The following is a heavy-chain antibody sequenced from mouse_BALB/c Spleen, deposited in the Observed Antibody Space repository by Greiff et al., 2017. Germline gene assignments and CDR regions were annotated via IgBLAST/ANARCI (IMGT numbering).Heavy chain of an antibody. CDR1: GFNIKDTY. Sequence: VQLQQSGAELVKPGASVKLSCTASGFNIKDTYMHWVKQRPEQGLEWIGWIDPENGNTIYDPKFQGKASITADTSSNTAYLQLSSLTSEDTAVYYCARSTMITTGGAWFAYWGQGTLVTVSA. D-gene: IGHD2-4*01. J-gene: IGHJ3*01. CDR2: IDPENGNT. CDR3: ARSTMITTGGAWFAY. V-gene: IGHV14-3*02.